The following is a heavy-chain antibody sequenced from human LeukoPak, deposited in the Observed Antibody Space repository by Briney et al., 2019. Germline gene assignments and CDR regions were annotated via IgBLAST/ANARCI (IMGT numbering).Heavy chain of an antibody. CDR1: GGSIRSSSYY. V-gene: IGHV4-39*01. D-gene: IGHD5-24*01. Sequence: SETLSLTCTVSGGSIRSSSYYWGWIRQPPGKGLEWIGSNYSGSTYYNPSLKSRVTISVDTSKNQFSLKLSSVTAADTAVYYCARQILFHSERWLKFFDYWGQGTLVTVSS. J-gene: IGHJ4*02. CDR2: NYSGST. CDR3: ARQILFHSERWLKFFDY.